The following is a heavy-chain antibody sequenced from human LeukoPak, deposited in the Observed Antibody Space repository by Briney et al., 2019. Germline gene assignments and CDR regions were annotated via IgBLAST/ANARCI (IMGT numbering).Heavy chain of an antibody. D-gene: IGHD2/OR15-2a*01. V-gene: IGHV4-61*02. CDR3: ARQTSTTNVDY. Sequence: SETLSLTYTVSGGSISSGSYYWSWIRQPAGKGLEWIGRIYTSGSTNYNPSLKSRVTISVDTSKNQFSLNLSSVTAADTAVYYCARQTSTTNVDYWGQGTLVTVSS. CDR1: GGSISSGSYY. J-gene: IGHJ4*02. CDR2: IYTSGST.